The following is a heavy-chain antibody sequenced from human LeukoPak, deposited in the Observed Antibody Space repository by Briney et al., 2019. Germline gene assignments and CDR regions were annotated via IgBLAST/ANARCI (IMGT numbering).Heavy chain of an antibody. CDR3: ARALRGSYSFDY. Sequence: GGSLRLSCAASGFTFSSYEMNWVRQAPGKGLEWVSYISSSGSTIYYADSVKGRFTISRDNAKNSLYLQMNSLRAEDTAVYYCARALRGSYSFDYWGQGTLVTVSS. J-gene: IGHJ4*02. V-gene: IGHV3-48*03. CDR2: ISSSGSTI. D-gene: IGHD1-26*01. CDR1: GFTFSSYE.